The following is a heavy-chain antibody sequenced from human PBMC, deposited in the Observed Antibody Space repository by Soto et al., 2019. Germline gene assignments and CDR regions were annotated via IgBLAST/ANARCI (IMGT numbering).Heavy chain of an antibody. CDR1: GFTFSSYG. V-gene: IGHV3-30*18. CDR2: ISYDGSNK. D-gene: IGHD6-13*01. Sequence: GGSLRLSCAASGFTFSSYGMHWVRQAPGKGLEWVAVISYDGSNKYYADSVKGRFTISRDNSKNTLYLQMNSLRAEDTAVYYCAKGHVAEKDPWGQGXLVTVSS. J-gene: IGHJ5*02. CDR3: AKGHVAEKDP.